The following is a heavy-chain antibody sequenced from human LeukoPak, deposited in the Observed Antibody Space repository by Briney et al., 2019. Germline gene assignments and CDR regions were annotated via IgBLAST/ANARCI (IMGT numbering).Heavy chain of an antibody. CDR2: ISSSSSYI. CDR1: GFTFSSYS. J-gene: IGHJ4*02. D-gene: IGHD1-14*01. Sequence: GSLTLSCPASGFTFSSYSMNWVRQAPGKGLEWVSSISSSSSYIYYADSVKGRFTLSRDNAKNSLYLQMNSLRAEDTAVYYCARGGRGPDFDYWGQGTLVTVSS. V-gene: IGHV3-21*06. CDR3: ARGGRGPDFDY.